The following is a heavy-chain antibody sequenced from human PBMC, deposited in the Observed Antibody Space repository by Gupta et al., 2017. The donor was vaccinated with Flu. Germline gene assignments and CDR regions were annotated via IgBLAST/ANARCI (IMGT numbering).Heavy chain of an antibody. J-gene: IGHJ6*02. D-gene: IGHD3-3*01. Sequence: EVQLVESGGGLVKPGGSLRLSCAASGFTFSSYSMNWVRQAPGKGLEWVSSISSSSSYIYYADSVKGRFTISRDNAKNSLYLQMNSLRAEDTAVYYCARAFTPHLDYDFWSGPQNYYYYGMDVWGQGTTVTVSS. CDR3: ARAFTPHLDYDFWSGPQNYYYYGMDV. CDR1: GFTFSSYS. V-gene: IGHV3-21*01. CDR2: ISSSSSYI.